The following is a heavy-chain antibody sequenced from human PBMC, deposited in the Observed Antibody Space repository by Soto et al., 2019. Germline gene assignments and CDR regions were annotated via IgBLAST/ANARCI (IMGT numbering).Heavy chain of an antibody. J-gene: IGHJ6*01. V-gene: IGHV4-39*01. CDR1: GGSIINISYY. Sequence: PSQTQSLTNTVAGGSIINISYYWIWIRKPPGKGLEWIGSIYYSGSTYYNPALESRVTISVDTSKNQFSLKLSSVTAADTAVYFCPRQPRPICWPGLMAVWGQRTTVIV. CDR2: IYYSGST. D-gene: IGHD3-9*01. CDR3: PRQPRPICWPGLMAV.